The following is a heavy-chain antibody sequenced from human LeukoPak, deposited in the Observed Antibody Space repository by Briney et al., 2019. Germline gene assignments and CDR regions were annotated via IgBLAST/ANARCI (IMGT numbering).Heavy chain of an antibody. CDR2: ISGGSSGST. CDR1: GFTFSDYA. V-gene: IGHV3-23*01. CDR3: ANDGRGSYTFDY. Sequence: GGSLRLSCAASGFTFSDYAMSWVRQAPGKGLEWLSVISGGSSGSTYYADSVTGRFTISRDNSKNTLYLQMNSLTADDTAIYYCANDGRGSYTFDYWGHGTLVTVSS. D-gene: IGHD3-16*01. J-gene: IGHJ4*01.